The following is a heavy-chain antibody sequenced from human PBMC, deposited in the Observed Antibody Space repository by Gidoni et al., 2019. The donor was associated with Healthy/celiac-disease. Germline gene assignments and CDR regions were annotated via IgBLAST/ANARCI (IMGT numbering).Heavy chain of an antibody. V-gene: IGHV1-69*01. D-gene: IGHD2-2*01. Sequence: QVQLVQSGGEVKKPGSSVKVSCKASGGTFSSYAISWVRQAPGQGLEWMGGIIPIFGTANYAQKFQGRVTITADESTSTAYMELSSLRSEDTAVYYCARRIGYCSSTSCPQGAFDIWGQGTMVTVSS. J-gene: IGHJ3*02. CDR2: IIPIFGTA. CDR3: ARRIGYCSSTSCPQGAFDI. CDR1: GGTFSSYA.